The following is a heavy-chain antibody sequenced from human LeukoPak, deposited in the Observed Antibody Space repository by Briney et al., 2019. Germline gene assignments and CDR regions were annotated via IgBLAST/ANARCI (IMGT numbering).Heavy chain of an antibody. Sequence: PGGSLRLSCAAPGFTFDDYAMGWVRQAPGKGLEWVSGINWNGGSTGYADSVKGRFIISRDNAKNSLYLQMSSLRAEDTALYFCARDDFHYGSRPDAFDIWGQGTMVTVSS. CDR2: INWNGGST. V-gene: IGHV3-20*04. D-gene: IGHD3-22*01. J-gene: IGHJ3*02. CDR3: ARDDFHYGSRPDAFDI. CDR1: GFTFDDYA.